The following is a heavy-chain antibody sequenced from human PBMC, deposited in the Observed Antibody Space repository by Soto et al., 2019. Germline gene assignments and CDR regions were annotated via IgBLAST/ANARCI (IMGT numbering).Heavy chain of an antibody. CDR2: ISYDGSNK. V-gene: IGHV3-30-3*01. D-gene: IGHD2-2*01. CDR3: ASPVTMSFDY. J-gene: IGHJ4*02. Sequence: GGSLRLSCAASGFTFSSYAMHWVRQAPGKGLEWVALISYDGSNKYYTDSVKGRFTISRDNSKNTLYLQMNSLRAEDTAVYYCASPVTMSFDYWGQGTLVTVSS. CDR1: GFTFSSYA.